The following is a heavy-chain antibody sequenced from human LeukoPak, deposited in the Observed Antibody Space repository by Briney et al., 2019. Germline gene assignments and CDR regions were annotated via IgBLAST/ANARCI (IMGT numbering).Heavy chain of an antibody. J-gene: IGHJ4*02. CDR3: ARARGSSSSVDQ. V-gene: IGHV4-59*08. D-gene: IGHD6-6*01. Sequence: SETLSLTCTVSGDSISNSYYWSWIRQPPGKGLEWIAYLSYSGSTKYNPSLKSRVTIFVDTSNNQFSLRLTSVTAADTAVYYCARARGSSSSVDQWGQGTLVTVSS. CDR1: GDSISNSYY. CDR2: LSYSGST.